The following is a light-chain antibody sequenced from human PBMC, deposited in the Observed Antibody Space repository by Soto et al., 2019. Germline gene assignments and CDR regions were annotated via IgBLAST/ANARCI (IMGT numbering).Light chain of an antibody. CDR3: KVRTDWPPFKYT. CDR1: QSVDSF. J-gene: IGKJ2*01. Sequence: IVLTQSPASLSLSPGERATLSCRASQSVDSFLAWYQQKPGRTPRLLIYDTSNRATGIPARFSGSGSGTDFTLTISRLEPEDFAVYYWKVRTDWPPFKYTFGQGTKLEVK. V-gene: IGKV3-11*01. CDR2: DTS.